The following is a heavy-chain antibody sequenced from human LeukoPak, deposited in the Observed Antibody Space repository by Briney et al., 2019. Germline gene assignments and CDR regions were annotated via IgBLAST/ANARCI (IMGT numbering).Heavy chain of an antibody. J-gene: IGHJ4*02. V-gene: IGHV1-69-2*01. CDR2: VDPEDGET. CDR1: EYTFTDYY. CDR3: ATLKQLAGGDY. D-gene: IGHD6-13*01. Sequence: ASVKVSCKVSEYTFTDYYMHWVQQAPGKGLEWMGLVDPEDGETIYAEKFQGRVTITADTSTDTAYMELSSLRSEDTAVYYCATLKQLAGGDYWGQGTLVTVSS.